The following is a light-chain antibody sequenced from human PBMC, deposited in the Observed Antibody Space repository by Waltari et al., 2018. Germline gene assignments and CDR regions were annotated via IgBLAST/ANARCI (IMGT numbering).Light chain of an antibody. Sequence: QPGLTQPPSMSKGLRQTATLPCTGNSNNLAYQGAACLQQHQGHPPKVLSYRNNNRPAGISERFSASRSGNAASLTITGLQAEDEADYYCSAWDRSLGAWVFGGGTKLTVL. CDR1: SNNLAYQG. CDR3: SAWDRSLGAWV. V-gene: IGLV10-54*04. CDR2: RNN. J-gene: IGLJ3*02.